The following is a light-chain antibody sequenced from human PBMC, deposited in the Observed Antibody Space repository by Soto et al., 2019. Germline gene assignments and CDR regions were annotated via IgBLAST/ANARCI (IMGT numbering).Light chain of an antibody. V-gene: IGLV2-8*01. CDR1: SSDVGGYNY. Sequence: QSALTQPPSASGSPGQSVTISCTGTSSDVGGYNYVSWYQQHPGKAPKLMIYEVSKRPSGVPDRFSGSKSGNTASLTVSGLQAEDEADYYCSSYAGIFDVFGTGTKVTVL. CDR2: EVS. CDR3: SSYAGIFDV. J-gene: IGLJ1*01.